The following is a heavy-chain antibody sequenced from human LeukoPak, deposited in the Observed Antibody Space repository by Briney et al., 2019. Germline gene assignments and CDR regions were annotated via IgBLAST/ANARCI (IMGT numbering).Heavy chain of an antibody. CDR1: GGSISSYY. CDR3: ARLMSRYDWFDP. D-gene: IGHD2-2*01. J-gene: IGHJ5*02. CDR2: IYYSGST. V-gene: IGHV4-59*01. Sequence: PSETLSLTCTVSGGSISSYYWSWIRQPPGKGLEWVGYIYYSGSTNYNLSPKSRVTISVDTSKNQFSLKLSSVTAADTAVYYCARLMSRYDWFDPWGQGTLVTVSS.